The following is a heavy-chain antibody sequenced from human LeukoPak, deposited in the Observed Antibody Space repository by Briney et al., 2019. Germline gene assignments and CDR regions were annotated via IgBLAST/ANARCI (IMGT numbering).Heavy chain of an antibody. Sequence: GGSLRLSCSASGFTFSSFAMHWVRQAPGKGLEYISTISTNGGSTYYADSVRGRFTISGDNSKNTLYLQMNSLRAEDTAVYYCVKTQGMVRGDFDYWGQGTLVTVSS. D-gene: IGHD3-10*01. J-gene: IGHJ4*02. V-gene: IGHV3-64D*06. CDR2: ISTNGGST. CDR3: VKTQGMVRGDFDY. CDR1: GFTFSSFA.